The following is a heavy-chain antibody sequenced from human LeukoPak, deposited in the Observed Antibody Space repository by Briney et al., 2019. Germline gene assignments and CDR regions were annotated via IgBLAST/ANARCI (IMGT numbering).Heavy chain of an antibody. CDR3: ARLYYDSSGYSLRAEYFQH. Sequence: ASVKVSCKASGYTFTSYYMHWVRQAPGQGLEWMGIINPSGGSTSYAQKFQGRVTMTRDTSTSTVYMELSSLRSEDTAVYYCARLYYDSSGYSLRAEYFQHWGQGTLVTVSS. V-gene: IGHV1-46*01. CDR2: INPSGGST. D-gene: IGHD3-22*01. CDR1: GYTFTSYY. J-gene: IGHJ1*01.